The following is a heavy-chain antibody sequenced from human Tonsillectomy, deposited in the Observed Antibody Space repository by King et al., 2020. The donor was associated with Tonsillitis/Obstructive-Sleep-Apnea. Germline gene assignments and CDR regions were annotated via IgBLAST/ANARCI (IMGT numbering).Heavy chain of an antibody. CDR1: GFTFTRYS. V-gene: IGHV3-48*02. D-gene: IGHD3-9*01. J-gene: IGHJ4*02. Sequence: QLVQSGGGLVQPGGSLRLSCAASGFTFTRYSINWVRQAPGKGLEWVSYISSSSSTIYYADSVKGRFTISRDNAKNSLYLQMNSLRDEDTAVYYCAREGYYDNLTGNGPFDYWGQGTLVTVSS. CDR3: AREGYYDNLTGNGPFDY. CDR2: ISSSSSTI.